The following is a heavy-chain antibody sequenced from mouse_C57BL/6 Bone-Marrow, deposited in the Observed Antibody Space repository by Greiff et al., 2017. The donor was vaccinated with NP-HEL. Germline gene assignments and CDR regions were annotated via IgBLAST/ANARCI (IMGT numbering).Heavy chain of an antibody. V-gene: IGHV1-82*01. J-gene: IGHJ2*01. CDR2: LYPGDGDT. CDR3: ARRIFDY. Sequence: QVQLQQSGPELVKPGASVKISCKASGYAFSSSWMNWVKQRPGKGLEWIGRLYPGDGDTNYNGKFKGKATLTADKSSSTAYMQLSSLTSEDSAVYFCARRIFDYWGQGTTLTVSS. CDR1: GYAFSSSW.